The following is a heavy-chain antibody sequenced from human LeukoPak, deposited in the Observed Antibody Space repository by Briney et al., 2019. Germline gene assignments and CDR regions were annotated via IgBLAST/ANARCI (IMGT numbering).Heavy chain of an antibody. V-gene: IGHV3-21*01. CDR3: GSLDSREDSSSRWGPLDI. Sequence: GGSLRLSCSTSGFTFGGYSMSWVRQAPGKGLEWVSTISSSGSSIFYAASVKGRFTISRDNARNSLYLQMNSLRTEDTAVYYCGSLDSREDSSSRWGPLDIWGQGTMVTVSS. J-gene: IGHJ3*02. D-gene: IGHD6-6*01. CDR2: ISSSGSSI. CDR1: GFTFGGYS.